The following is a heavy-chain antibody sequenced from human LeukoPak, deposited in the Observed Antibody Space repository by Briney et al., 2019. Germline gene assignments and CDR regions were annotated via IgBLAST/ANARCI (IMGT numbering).Heavy chain of an antibody. D-gene: IGHD4-11*01. Sequence: PSETLSLTCTVSGGSISSGDYYWSWIRQPPGKGLEWIGYIYYSGSTYYNPSLKSRVTISVDTSKIQFSLKLSSVTAADTAVYYCASWTTVSLNFDYWGQGTLVTVSS. V-gene: IGHV4-30-4*08. CDR3: ASWTTVSLNFDY. J-gene: IGHJ4*02. CDR1: GGSISSGDYY. CDR2: IYYSGST.